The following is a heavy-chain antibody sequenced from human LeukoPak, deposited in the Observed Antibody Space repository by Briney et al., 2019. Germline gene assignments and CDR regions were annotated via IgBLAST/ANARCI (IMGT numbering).Heavy chain of an antibody. V-gene: IGHV3-30-3*01. CDR1: GFTFSSHA. CDR2: ISYEGSNK. D-gene: IGHD1-26*01. Sequence: GGSLRLSCAASGFTFSSHAMNWVRQAPGKGLEWVAVISYEGSNKYYADSVKGRFTISRDNSKNTLYLQMNSLRAGDTAVYYCAKDPIFSGSYGVFDYWGLGTLVTVSS. CDR3: AKDPIFSGSYGVFDY. J-gene: IGHJ4*02.